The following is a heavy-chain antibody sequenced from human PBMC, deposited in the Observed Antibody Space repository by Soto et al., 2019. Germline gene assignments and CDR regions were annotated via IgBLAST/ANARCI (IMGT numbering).Heavy chain of an antibody. J-gene: IGHJ3*02. CDR2: IYYSGST. CDR3: ARAQGDAFDI. CDR1: GGSISSYY. V-gene: IGHV4-59*01. Sequence: SETMSLTCTVSGGSISSYYWSWIRQPPGKGLEWIGYIYYSGSTNYNPSLKSRVTISVDTSKNQFSLKLSSVTAADTAVYYCARAQGDAFDIWGQGTMVTVSS.